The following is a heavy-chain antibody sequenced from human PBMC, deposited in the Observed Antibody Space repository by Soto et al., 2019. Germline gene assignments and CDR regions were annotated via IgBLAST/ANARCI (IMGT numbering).Heavy chain of an antibody. CDR2: ISYDGSNK. CDR3: AKEPLAYCGGDCYSGWRGYFDY. J-gene: IGHJ4*02. Sequence: GGSLRLSCAASGFTFSSYGMHWVRQAPGKGLEWVAVISYDGSNKYYADSVKGRFTISRDNSKNTLYLQMNSLRAEDTAVYYCAKEPLAYCGGDCYSGWRGYFDYWGQGTLVTVSS. V-gene: IGHV3-30*18. D-gene: IGHD2-21*02. CDR1: GFTFSSYG.